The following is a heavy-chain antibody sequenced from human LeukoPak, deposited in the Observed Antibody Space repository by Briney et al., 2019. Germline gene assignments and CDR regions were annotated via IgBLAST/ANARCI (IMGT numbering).Heavy chain of an antibody. Sequence: PGGSLRLSCAASGFTFSSYAMSWVRQAPGKGLEWVSAISGSGGSTYYADSAKGRFTISRDNSKNTLYLQMNSLRAEDTAVYYCAPELGYCSGGSCQTSGYWGQGTLVTVSS. CDR1: GFTFSSYA. V-gene: IGHV3-23*01. J-gene: IGHJ4*02. CDR3: APELGYCSGGSCQTSGY. CDR2: ISGSGGST. D-gene: IGHD2-15*01.